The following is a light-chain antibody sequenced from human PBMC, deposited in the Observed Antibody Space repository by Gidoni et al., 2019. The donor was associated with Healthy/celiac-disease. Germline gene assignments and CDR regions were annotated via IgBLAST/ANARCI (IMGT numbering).Light chain of an antibody. J-gene: IGKJ2*04. Sequence: EIVLTQSPGTLSLSPGERATLSCRASQSVSSSYLAWYQQKPGQAPRLLIYGASSRATGIPDRFSGSGSGTDCTLTISRLEPEDFAVYYCQQYGSSPCSFXXXTKLEIK. V-gene: IGKV3-20*01. CDR3: QQYGSSPCS. CDR1: QSVSSSY. CDR2: GAS.